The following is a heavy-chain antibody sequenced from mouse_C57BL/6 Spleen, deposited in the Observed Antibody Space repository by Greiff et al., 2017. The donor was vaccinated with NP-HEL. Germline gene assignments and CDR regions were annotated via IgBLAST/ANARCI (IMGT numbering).Heavy chain of an antibody. D-gene: IGHD1-1*01. CDR3: ARDSYGSSLYYAMDY. CDR1: GFTFSSYA. Sequence: EVKLMESGGGLVKPGGSLKLSCAASGFTFSSYAMSWVRQTPEKRLEWVATISDGGSYTYYPDNVKGRFTISRDNAKNNLYLQMSHLKSEDTAMYYCARDSYGSSLYYAMDYWGQGTSVTVSS. J-gene: IGHJ4*01. V-gene: IGHV5-4*01. CDR2: ISDGGSYT.